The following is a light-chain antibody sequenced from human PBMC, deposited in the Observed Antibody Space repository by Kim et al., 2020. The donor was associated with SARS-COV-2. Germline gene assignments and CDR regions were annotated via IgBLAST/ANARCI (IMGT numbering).Light chain of an antibody. Sequence: ASTGDRVTLTCRASQGISTYLAWYQQKPGKAPKLLIYGASSLQGGVPSRFSGSGSGTNFTLTITCLQSEDFATYYCQQYYDYPWTFGQGTKVDIK. CDR3: QQYYDYPWT. J-gene: IGKJ1*01. CDR2: GAS. V-gene: IGKV1-8*01. CDR1: QGISTY.